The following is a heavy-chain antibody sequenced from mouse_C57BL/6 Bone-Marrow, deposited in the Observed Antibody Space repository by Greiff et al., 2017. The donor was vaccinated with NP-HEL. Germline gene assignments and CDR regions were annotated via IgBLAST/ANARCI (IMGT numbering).Heavy chain of an antibody. J-gene: IGHJ3*01. V-gene: IGHV5-9*01. CDR3: ARHRLGRGIAY. CDR2: ISGGGGNT. D-gene: IGHD4-1*01. CDR1: GFTFSSYT. Sequence: EVQVVESGGGLVKPGGSLKLSCAASGFTFSSYTMSWVRQTPEKRLEWVATISGGGGNTYYPDSVKGRFTISRDNAKNTLYLQMSSLRSEDTALYYCARHRLGRGIAYWGQGTLVTVSA.